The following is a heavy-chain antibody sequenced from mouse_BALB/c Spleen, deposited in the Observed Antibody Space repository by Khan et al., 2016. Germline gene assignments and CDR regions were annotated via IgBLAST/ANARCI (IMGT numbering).Heavy chain of an antibody. CDR1: AYSITSGYY. D-gene: IGHD1-1*01. CDR2: ISYDGSN. CDR3: ARWDFGSRRYYFDY. V-gene: IGHV3-6*02. Sequence: EVQLQESGPGLVKPSQSLSLTCSVTAYSITSGYYWNWIRQFPGNKLEWMGYISYDGSNNYNPSLKNRFSITRDTSRNQFFLKLNSVTTENTATXYCARWDFGSRRYYFDYWGQGTTLTVSS. J-gene: IGHJ2*01.